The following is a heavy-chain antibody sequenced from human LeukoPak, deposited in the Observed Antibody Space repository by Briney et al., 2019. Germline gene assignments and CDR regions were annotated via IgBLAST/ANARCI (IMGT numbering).Heavy chain of an antibody. CDR2: IKQDGSEK. J-gene: IGHJ4*02. V-gene: IGHV3-7*01. CDR1: GFTFSSYW. D-gene: IGHD4-17*01. CDR3: ARGPTAVTTLGDY. Sequence: GGSLRLSCAASGFTFSSYWMSWDRQAPGKGLEWVANIKQDGSEKFYVDSVKGRFTISRDNAKNSLYLEMNSLRAEDTAMYYCARGPTAVTTLGDYWGQGTLVTVSS.